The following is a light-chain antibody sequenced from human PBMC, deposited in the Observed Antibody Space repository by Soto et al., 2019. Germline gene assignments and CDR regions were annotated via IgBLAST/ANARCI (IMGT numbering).Light chain of an antibody. Sequence: EIVLTQSPATLSLSPGERATLSCRASQSVSSYLAWYQQKPGQAPRLLIYDASNRATGIPARFSGSGSGTDFTLTISSLEPEDFAVYYCQQRSNWPRILTFGQGTRLEIK. V-gene: IGKV3-11*01. CDR1: QSVSSY. J-gene: IGKJ5*01. CDR3: QQRSNWPRILT. CDR2: DAS.